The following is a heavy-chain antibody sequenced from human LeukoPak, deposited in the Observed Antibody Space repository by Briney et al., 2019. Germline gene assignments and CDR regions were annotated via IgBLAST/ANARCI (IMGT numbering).Heavy chain of an antibody. CDR2: IRYDGSNK. V-gene: IGHV3-30*02. Sequence: GGSLRLSCAASGFTFSSYGMHWVRQAPGKGLEGVAFIRYDGSNKYYADSVKGRFTISRDNSKNTLYLQTNSLRAEDTAVYYCAKGMITFGGVIVTSPLLDYWGQGTLVTVSS. CDR3: AKGMITFGGVIVTSPLLDY. D-gene: IGHD3-16*02. CDR1: GFTFSSYG. J-gene: IGHJ4*02.